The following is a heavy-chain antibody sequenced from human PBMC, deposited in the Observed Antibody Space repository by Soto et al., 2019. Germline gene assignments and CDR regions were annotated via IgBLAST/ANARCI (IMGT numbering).Heavy chain of an antibody. D-gene: IGHD2-15*01. J-gene: IGHJ2*01. Sequence: QITLKESGPPLVKPTQTLTLTCTFSGFSLSTSGVGVGWIRQPPGKALEWLALIYWDDDKRYSPSLKSRLTRTKGISNNQVVLTRMNTGLMAKSPYLRAHMSRCSGSILSLYYGLCGRVNLATVSS. CDR1: GFSLSTSGVG. CDR2: IYWDDDK. CDR3: AHMSRCSGSILSLYYGL. V-gene: IGHV2-5*02.